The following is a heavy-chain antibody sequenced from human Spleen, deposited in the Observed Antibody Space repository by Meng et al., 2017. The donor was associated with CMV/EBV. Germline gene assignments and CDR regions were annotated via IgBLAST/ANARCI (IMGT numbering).Heavy chain of an antibody. D-gene: IGHD3-3*01. J-gene: IGHJ5*02. CDR3: ARGRVVKVVRRNNWFDP. Sequence: YGGSFIGYDWSWIRQPPGKGLEWIGEINHSGSTNYNPSLKSRVTISVDTSKNQFSLKLSSVTAADTAVYYCARGRVVKVVRRNNWFDPWGQGTLVTVSS. CDR2: INHSGST. CDR1: GGSFIGYD. V-gene: IGHV4-34*01.